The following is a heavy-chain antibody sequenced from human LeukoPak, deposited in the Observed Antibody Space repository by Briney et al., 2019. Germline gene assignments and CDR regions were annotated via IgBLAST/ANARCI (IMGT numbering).Heavy chain of an antibody. Sequence: GGSLRLSCAASGFAFSIYWMHWVRQAPGKGLVWVSRINSDGSTTGYADFVKGRLTISRDNAKNTLYLQMNSLRPEDTAVYYCARDLSPYSDYPPFDNWGQGTLVTVSS. D-gene: IGHD4-11*01. J-gene: IGHJ4*02. CDR3: ARDLSPYSDYPPFDN. CDR1: GFAFSIYW. CDR2: INSDGSTT. V-gene: IGHV3-74*01.